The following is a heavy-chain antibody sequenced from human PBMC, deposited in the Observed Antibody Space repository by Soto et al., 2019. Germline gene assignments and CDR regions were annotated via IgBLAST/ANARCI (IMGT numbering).Heavy chain of an antibody. CDR3: AKDINPHYYYYYYMDV. Sequence: GGSLRLSCAASGFTFDDYAMHWVRQAPGKGLEWVSGISWNSGSIGYADSVKGRFTISRDNAKNSLYLQMNSLRAEDTALYYCAKDINPHYYYYYYMDVWGKGTTVTVSS. CDR1: GFTFDDYA. J-gene: IGHJ6*03. CDR2: ISWNSGSI. V-gene: IGHV3-9*01.